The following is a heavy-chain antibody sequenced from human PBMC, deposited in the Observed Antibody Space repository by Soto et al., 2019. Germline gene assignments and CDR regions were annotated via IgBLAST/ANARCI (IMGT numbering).Heavy chain of an antibody. Sequence: ASVKVSCKASGYTFTIYPMHWVRQAPGQGLEWMGWINAGNGDTKYSQKFQGRVTINRDTSASTAYMELSSLRSEDTAVYYCARDWTHYDSSGPGDYWGQGTLVTVSS. J-gene: IGHJ4*02. CDR1: GYTFTIYP. CDR2: INAGNGDT. D-gene: IGHD3-22*01. V-gene: IGHV1-3*01. CDR3: ARDWTHYDSSGPGDY.